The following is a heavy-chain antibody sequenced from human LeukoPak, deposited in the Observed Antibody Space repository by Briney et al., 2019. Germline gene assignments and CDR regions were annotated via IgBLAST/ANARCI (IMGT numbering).Heavy chain of an antibody. CDR1: GGSFSGYY. D-gene: IGHD3-9*01. CDR2: INHSGST. Sequence: PSETLSLTCAVYGGSFSGYYWSWIRQPPGKGLEWIGEINHSGSTNYNPSLKSRVTISVDTSKNQFSLKLSSVTAADTAVYYCAREGYDILTGYYPFDYWGQGTLVTVSS. J-gene: IGHJ4*02. CDR3: AREGYDILTGYYPFDY. V-gene: IGHV4-34*01.